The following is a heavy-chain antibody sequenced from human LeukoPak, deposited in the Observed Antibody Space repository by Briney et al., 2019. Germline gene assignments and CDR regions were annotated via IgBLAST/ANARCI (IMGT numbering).Heavy chain of an antibody. Sequence: GGSLRLSCAASGFTFSSYAMSWVRQAPGRGLEWVSSIDISGDNAHYADSVKGRFTISRDNSKNTLYLQMDSLRAEDSAVYYCANEIRPNDYWGQGTLVTVSS. J-gene: IGHJ4*02. CDR1: GFTFSSYA. CDR3: ANEIRPNDY. D-gene: IGHD4-17*01. CDR2: IDISGDNA. V-gene: IGHV3-23*01.